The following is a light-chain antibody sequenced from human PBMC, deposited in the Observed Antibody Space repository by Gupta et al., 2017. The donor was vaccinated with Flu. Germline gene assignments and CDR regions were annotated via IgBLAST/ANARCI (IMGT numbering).Light chain of an antibody. Sequence: TQPPSVSAAPGQKVTISCSGSSSNIGTNYVSWYQQLPGTAPNLLIYDNNKRPSGIPDRFSGSKSGTSATLGITGLQTGDEADYYCGTWDSSRSAVVFSGGTKLTVL. V-gene: IGLV1-51*01. CDR3: GTWDSSRSAVV. CDR1: SSNIGTNY. CDR2: DNN. J-gene: IGLJ2*01.